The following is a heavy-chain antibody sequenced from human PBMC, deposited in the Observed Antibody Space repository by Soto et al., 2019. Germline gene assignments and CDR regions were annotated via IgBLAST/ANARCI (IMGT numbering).Heavy chain of an antibody. V-gene: IGHV1-3*01. CDR1: GYTFTSYA. J-gene: IGHJ5*02. CDR3: ARGVGSGSYYNQYNWFDP. CDR2: INADNGNT. D-gene: IGHD3-10*01. Sequence: ASVKVSCKASGYTFTSYAMHWVRQAPGQRLEWMGWINADNGNTKYAQKLQGRVTMTTDTSTSTAYMELRSLRSDDTAVYYCARGVGSGSYYNQYNWFDPWGQGTPVTVSS.